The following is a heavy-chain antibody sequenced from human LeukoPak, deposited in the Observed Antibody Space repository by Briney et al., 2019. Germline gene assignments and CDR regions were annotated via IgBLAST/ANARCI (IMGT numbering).Heavy chain of an antibody. J-gene: IGHJ4*02. Sequence: SVKVSCKASGGTFSSYAISWVRQAPGQGLEWMGGIIPIFGTANYAQKFQGRVTMTRDTSTSTVYMELSSLRSEDTAVYYCVTSYRSSQGLTGAYNFDYWGQGTLVTVSS. V-gene: IGHV1-69*05. CDR1: GGTFSSYA. D-gene: IGHD7-27*01. CDR3: VTSYRSSQGLTGAYNFDY. CDR2: IIPIFGTA.